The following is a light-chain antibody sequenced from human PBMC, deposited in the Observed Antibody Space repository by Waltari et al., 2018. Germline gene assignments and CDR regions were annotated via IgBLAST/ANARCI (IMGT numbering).Light chain of an antibody. CDR2: KDD. Sequence: QSILTQPPSESGTPGPTVTISCSGLNSNLGQNPASCFQQVPGTAPKVLIYKDDRRPSGVPDRFSASKSGTSASLAISGLRSDDEADYYCAAWDDTVKSVLFGGGTKLTVL. CDR1: NSNLGQNP. J-gene: IGLJ2*01. CDR3: AAWDDTVKSVL. V-gene: IGLV1-47*01.